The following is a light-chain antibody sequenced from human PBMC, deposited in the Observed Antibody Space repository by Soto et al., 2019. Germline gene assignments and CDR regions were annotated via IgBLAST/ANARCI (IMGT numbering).Light chain of an antibody. CDR2: EVN. CDR1: SSDVGRYNY. Sequence: QSALTQPASVSGSPGQSITISCTGTSSDVGRYNYVSWYQQHPGKAPKLMIYEVNNRPSWVSNRFSGSKSGNTASLTISGLQAEDEADYYCSSYTSTDTWVFGGGTKLTVL. V-gene: IGLV2-14*01. CDR3: SSYTSTDTWV. J-gene: IGLJ3*02.